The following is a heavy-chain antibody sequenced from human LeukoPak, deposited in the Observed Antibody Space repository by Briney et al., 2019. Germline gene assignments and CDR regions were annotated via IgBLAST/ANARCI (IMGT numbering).Heavy chain of an antibody. V-gene: IGHV3-30*03. Sequence: GGSLRLSCAASGFTFSSYGMHWVRQAPGKGLEWVAVISYDGSNKYSADSVKGRFTISRDNSKNTLYLQMNSLRAEDTAVYYCARGDYYDSSGYYFPFEYWGQGTLVTVSS. CDR3: ARGDYYDSSGYYFPFEY. J-gene: IGHJ4*02. CDR1: GFTFSSYG. CDR2: ISYDGSNK. D-gene: IGHD3-22*01.